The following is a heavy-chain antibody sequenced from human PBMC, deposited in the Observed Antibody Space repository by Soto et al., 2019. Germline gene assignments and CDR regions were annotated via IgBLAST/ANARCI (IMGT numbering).Heavy chain of an antibody. CDR3: ARVGQQLVKGGYYYYDGMDV. CDR2: IWYDGSNK. V-gene: IGHV3-33*01. Sequence: QVQLVESGGGVVQPGRSLRLSCAASGFTFSSYGMHWVRQAPGKGLEWVAVIWYDGSNKYYADSVKGRFTISRDNSKNTLYLQMNSLRAEDTAVDYCARVGQQLVKGGYYYYDGMDVWGQGTTVTVSS. CDR1: GFTFSSYG. J-gene: IGHJ6*02. D-gene: IGHD6-13*01.